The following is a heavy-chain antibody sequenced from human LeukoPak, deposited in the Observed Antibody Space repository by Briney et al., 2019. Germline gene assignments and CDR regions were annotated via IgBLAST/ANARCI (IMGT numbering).Heavy chain of an antibody. CDR3: TTKQDFQEGIDY. V-gene: IGHV3-15*01. CDR1: GLSFSNAW. J-gene: IGHJ4*02. CDR2: IKSKTDRATT. D-gene: IGHD6-13*01. Sequence: GVSLRLSCAGSGLSFSNAWMTWVRQAPGDGLEWVGHIKSKTDRATTEYTTPEKGRFNISKEDSKNTLFLQMNSLKTVYTALYYWTTKQDFQEGIDYGGRETGDSVS.